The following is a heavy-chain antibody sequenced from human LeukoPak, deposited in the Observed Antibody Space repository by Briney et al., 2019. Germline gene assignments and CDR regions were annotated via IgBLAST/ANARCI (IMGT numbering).Heavy chain of an antibody. CDR1: GYTFTSYG. D-gene: IGHD6-19*01. V-gene: IGHV1-18*01. Sequence: ASVKVSCKASGYTFTSYGISRVRQAPGQGLEWMGWISAYNGNTNYGQKLQGRVTMTTATSTSKAYMELRSLRSDDTAVYYCARDLIGIAVASVKPYFFDYWGEGSLVTVSS. J-gene: IGHJ4*02. CDR3: ARDLIGIAVASVKPYFFDY. CDR2: ISAYNGNT.